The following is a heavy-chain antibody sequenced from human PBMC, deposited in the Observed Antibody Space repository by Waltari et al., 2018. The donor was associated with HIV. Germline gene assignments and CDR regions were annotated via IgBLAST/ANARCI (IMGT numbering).Heavy chain of an antibody. CDR3: GRMMVRGVIMTGVDV. V-gene: IGHV3-53*02. J-gene: IGHJ6*02. Sequence: EVQLVETGGGLIQPGGSLRLSCVAYGFPVGSGRRGWFRQAPGKGPEWVSVIYSVRTRYYTDSVKGRFTISRDESKNTVNLQLNSLRAEDTAVYYCGRMMVRGVIMTGVDVWGQGTTVIVSS. D-gene: IGHD3-10*01. CDR2: IYSVRTR. CDR1: GFPVGSGR.